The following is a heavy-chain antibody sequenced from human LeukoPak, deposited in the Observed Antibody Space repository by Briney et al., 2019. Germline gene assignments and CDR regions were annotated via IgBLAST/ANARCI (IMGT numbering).Heavy chain of an antibody. CDR2: ISSSSSYI. J-gene: IGHJ4*02. V-gene: IGHV3-21*01. Sequence: GSLRLSCAASGFTFSSYRMNWVRQAPGKGLEWVSSISSSSSYIYYADSVKGRFTISRDNAKNSLYLQMNSLRAEDTAVYYCARGTRGYSGYDFDYWGQGTLVTVSS. CDR1: GFTFSSYR. D-gene: IGHD5-12*01. CDR3: ARGTRGYSGYDFDY.